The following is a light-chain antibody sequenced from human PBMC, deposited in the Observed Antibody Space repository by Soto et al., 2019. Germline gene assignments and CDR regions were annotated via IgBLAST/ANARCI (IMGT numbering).Light chain of an antibody. V-gene: IGKV1-39*01. Sequence: DILMTQSPSSLSASVGDRVTIPYRASQSIDTHLNWYQQHPGKAPNALIYEASNLQSGVPSRFSGSGSGTDFTLTISGLQPDDSATYYCQQNSSPPGTFGQGTKVDIK. CDR1: QSIDTH. CDR3: QQNSSPPGT. CDR2: EAS. J-gene: IGKJ1*01.